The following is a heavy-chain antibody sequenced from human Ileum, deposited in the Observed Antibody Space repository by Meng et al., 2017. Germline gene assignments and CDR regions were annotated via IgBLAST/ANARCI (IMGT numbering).Heavy chain of an antibody. Sequence: LNEAGRGLVQASDPLSLTCAVSGAAISSAHWWSWVRQPAGQELEWIGEMYPSGTTNYNPSLKSRVTISMDTSKNQLSLKLSSVTAADTAVYYCARHIAVSGTRGFDSWGQGTLVTVSS. CDR2: MYPSGTT. J-gene: IGHJ4*02. CDR1: GAAISSAHW. CDR3: ARHIAVSGTRGFDS. D-gene: IGHD6-19*01. V-gene: IGHV4-4*02.